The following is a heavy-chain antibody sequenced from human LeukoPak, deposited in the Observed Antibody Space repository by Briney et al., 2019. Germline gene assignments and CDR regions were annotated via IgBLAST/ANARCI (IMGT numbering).Heavy chain of an antibody. Sequence: GGSLRLSCAASGFTFSSYAMSWVRQAPGKGLEWVSAISGSGGSTYYADSVKGRFTISRDNSKNTLYLQMNSLRAEDTAVYHCAKDSPPGGSPPFPLFDAFYYWGQGTLVTVSS. CDR3: AKDSPPGGSPPFPLFDAFYY. J-gene: IGHJ4*02. D-gene: IGHD1-26*01. V-gene: IGHV3-23*01. CDR2: ISGSGGST. CDR1: GFTFSSYA.